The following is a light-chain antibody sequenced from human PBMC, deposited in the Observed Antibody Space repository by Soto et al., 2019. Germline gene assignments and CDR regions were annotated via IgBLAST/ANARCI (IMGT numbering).Light chain of an antibody. Sequence: VLTQSPGILYLSPGERATLSCRASQSVINNYLAWYQQKPGQAPKLLISGSYSRASGIPDRFSGSGSGTDFTLTINSREPEDLAVYYCQQYGTSPRTFGQGTNVEIK. CDR2: GSY. CDR3: QQYGTSPRT. CDR1: QSVINNY. V-gene: IGKV3-20*01. J-gene: IGKJ1*01.